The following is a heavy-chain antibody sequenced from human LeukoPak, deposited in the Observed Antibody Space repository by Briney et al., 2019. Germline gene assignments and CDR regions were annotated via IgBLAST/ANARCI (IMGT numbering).Heavy chain of an antibody. J-gene: IGHJ4*02. CDR3: ARDLYGSGSFPFRY. CDR1: GGSISSGGYY. V-gene: IGHV4-30-2*01. CDR2: IYHSGST. D-gene: IGHD3-10*01. Sequence: SQTLSLTCTVSGGSISSGGYYWSWIRQPPGKGLEWIGYIYHSGSTYYNPSLKSRVTISVDRSKNQFSLKLSSVTAADTAVYYCARDLYGSGSFPFRYWGQGTLVTVSS.